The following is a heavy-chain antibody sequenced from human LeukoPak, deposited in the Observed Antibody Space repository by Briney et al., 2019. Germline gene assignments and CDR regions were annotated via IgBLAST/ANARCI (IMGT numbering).Heavy chain of an antibody. J-gene: IGHJ5*02. CDR1: GFTFSSYN. CDR2: ISSSSNYI. V-gene: IGHV3-21*01. CDR3: ARGAERYYYDSSGRRASRWFDP. Sequence: PGGSLRLSCAASGFTFSSYNMNWVRQAPGKGLEWVSSISSSSNYIYYADSVKGRFTISRDNAKNSLYLQMNSLRAEDTAVYYCARGAERYYYDSSGRRASRWFDPWGQGTLVTVSS. D-gene: IGHD3-22*01.